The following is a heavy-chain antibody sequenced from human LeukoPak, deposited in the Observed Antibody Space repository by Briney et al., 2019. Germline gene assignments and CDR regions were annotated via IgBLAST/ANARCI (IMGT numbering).Heavy chain of an antibody. CDR2: ISDSGDRT. V-gene: IGHV3-23*01. J-gene: IGHJ3*02. D-gene: IGHD1-1*01. CDR3: ARTTATDAFDI. Sequence: GGSLRLSCSASGCTFTIFAMSWVRQAPGKGLEWVSSISDSGDRTYYVDSVNGRFTISRDNSKNTVYLQMNSLRAEDTAVYYCARTTATDAFDIWGQGTMVTVSS. CDR1: GCTFTIFA.